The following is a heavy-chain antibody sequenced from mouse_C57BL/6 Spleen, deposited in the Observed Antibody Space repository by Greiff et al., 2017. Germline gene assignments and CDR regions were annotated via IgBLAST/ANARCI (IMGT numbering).Heavy chain of an antibody. V-gene: IGHV7-3*01. CDR1: GFTFTDYY. CDR3: ARSTVVVRMDY. Sequence: EVKLVESGGGLVQPGGSLSLSCAASGFTFTDYYMSWVRQPPGKALEWLGFIRNKANGYTTEYSASVKGRFTISRENSQSLLYLQMNSLRDEDSATYYGARSTVVVRMDYWGQGTSVTVSS. CDR2: IRNKANGYTT. D-gene: IGHD1-1*01. J-gene: IGHJ4*01.